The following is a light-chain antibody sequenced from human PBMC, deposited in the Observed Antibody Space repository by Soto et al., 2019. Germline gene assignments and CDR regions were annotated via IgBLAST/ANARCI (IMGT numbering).Light chain of an antibody. CDR1: QSVSSN. V-gene: IGKV3-15*01. Sequence: EIVMTQSPATLSVSPGERATLSCRASQSVSSNVAWYQQKPGQAPRLLMYGASTRATGIPARVSGSGSGTEFTLTISSLQSKDFAVYYCQQYNDWPRTFGQGTKVDIK. J-gene: IGKJ1*01. CDR3: QQYNDWPRT. CDR2: GAS.